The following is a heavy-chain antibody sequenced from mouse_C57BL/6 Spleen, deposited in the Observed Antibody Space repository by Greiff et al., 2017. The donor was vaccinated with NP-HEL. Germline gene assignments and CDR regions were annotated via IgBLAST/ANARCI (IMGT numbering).Heavy chain of an antibody. J-gene: IGHJ2*01. CDR3: VVTTVVSKDSDY. CDR2: INPNNGGT. V-gene: IGHV1-26*01. D-gene: IGHD1-1*01. Sequence: VQLQQSGPELVKPGASVKISCKASGYTFTDYYMNWVKQSHGKSLEWIGDINPNNGGTSYNQKFKGKATLTVDKSSSTAYMELRSLTSEDSAVYYWVVTTVVSKDSDYWGQGTTLTVSS. CDR1: GYTFTDYY.